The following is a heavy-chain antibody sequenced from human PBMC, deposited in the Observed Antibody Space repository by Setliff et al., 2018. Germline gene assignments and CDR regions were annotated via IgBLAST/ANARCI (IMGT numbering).Heavy chain of an antibody. CDR1: GGSISSHY. CDR3: ARVGDMAYCGGDCYFGDAFDI. J-gene: IGHJ3*02. D-gene: IGHD2-21*01. Sequence: PSETLSLTCTVSGGSISSHYWSWIRQPPGKGLEWIGYIYYSGSTNSHPSLKSRVTISVDTSKNQFSLKLSSVTAADTAVYYCARVGDMAYCGGDCYFGDAFDIWGQGTMVTVSS. V-gene: IGHV4-59*11. CDR2: IYYSGST.